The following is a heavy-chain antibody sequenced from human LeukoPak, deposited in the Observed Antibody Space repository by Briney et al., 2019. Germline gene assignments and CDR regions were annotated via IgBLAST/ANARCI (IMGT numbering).Heavy chain of an antibody. Sequence: PSETLSLTCTVSGGSISSYYWSWIRQPPGKGLEWIGYIYYSGSTNYNPSLKSRVTISVDTSKNQFSLKLSSVTAADTGVYYCARTLPGYQPLNWFDPWGQGTLVTVSS. V-gene: IGHV4-59*01. D-gene: IGHD3-16*02. CDR2: IYYSGST. J-gene: IGHJ5*02. CDR3: ARTLPGYQPLNWFDP. CDR1: GGSISSYY.